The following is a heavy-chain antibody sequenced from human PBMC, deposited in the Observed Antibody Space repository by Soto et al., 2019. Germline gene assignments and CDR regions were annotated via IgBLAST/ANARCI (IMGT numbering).Heavy chain of an antibody. Sequence: QVQLGQSGAEVRKPGSSVRVSCKASGGSFNRHTISWVRQAPGQGLEWMGGIIPIFGTANHAQNFQGRVTIIADESTSTVYLELSSLRSDDTAIYYCARGWGYDSTDYYYAYWGQGTLVIVSS. CDR1: GGSFNRHT. J-gene: IGHJ4*02. V-gene: IGHV1-69*01. CDR2: IIPIFGTA. D-gene: IGHD3-22*01. CDR3: ARGWGYDSTDYYYAY.